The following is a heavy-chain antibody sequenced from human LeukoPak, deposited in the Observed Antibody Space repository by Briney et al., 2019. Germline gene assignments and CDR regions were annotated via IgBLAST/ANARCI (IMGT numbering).Heavy chain of an antibody. J-gene: IGHJ4*02. Sequence: GGSLRLSCAASGFTFDDYAMHWVRQAPGKGLEWVSGISWNSGSIGYADSVKGRFTISRDNAKNSLYLQMNSLRAEDTALYYCARVWELSYDYWGQGTLVTVSS. V-gene: IGHV3-9*01. D-gene: IGHD3-16*02. CDR1: GFTFDDYA. CDR2: ISWNSGSI. CDR3: ARVWELSYDY.